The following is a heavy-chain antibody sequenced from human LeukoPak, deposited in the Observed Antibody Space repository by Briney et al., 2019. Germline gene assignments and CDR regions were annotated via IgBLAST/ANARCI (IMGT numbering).Heavy chain of an antibody. D-gene: IGHD2-2*01. CDR1: GGSFSGYY. Sequence: SETLCLTCAVYGGSFSGYYWSWIRQPPGKGLEWIGEINHSGSTNYNPSLKSRVTISVDTSKNQFSLKLSSVTAADTAVYYCARGPRVRCSSTSCYTYYYYGMDVWGQGTTVTVSS. CDR2: INHSGST. V-gene: IGHV4-34*01. J-gene: IGHJ6*02. CDR3: ARGPRVRCSSTSCYTYYYYGMDV.